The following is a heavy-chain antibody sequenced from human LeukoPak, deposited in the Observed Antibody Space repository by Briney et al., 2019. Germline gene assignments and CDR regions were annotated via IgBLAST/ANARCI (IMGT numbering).Heavy chain of an antibody. V-gene: IGHV4-59*01. CDR1: GGSITTYY. D-gene: IGHD6-19*01. J-gene: IGHJ4*02. CDR2: IYDSGNT. CDR3: ARGSGWLPDW. Sequence: PSETLSLTCTVSGGSITTYYWSWIRQPPGKGPEWIGHIYDSGNTNYNPSVKGRVTISADTSKNEFSLQLTSVTAADTAVYYCARGSGWLPDWWGQGTLVTVSS.